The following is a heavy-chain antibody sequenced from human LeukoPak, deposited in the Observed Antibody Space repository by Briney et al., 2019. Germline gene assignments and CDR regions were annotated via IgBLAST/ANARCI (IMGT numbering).Heavy chain of an antibody. CDR1: GYTFTSYD. CDR3: ARGAPQGYCSGGSCPYFDY. J-gene: IGHJ4*02. V-gene: IGHV1-8*01. Sequence: ASVKVSCKASGYTFTSYDFNWVRQATGQGLEWMGWINPNSGNTGYAQKFQGRVTMTRNTSISTAYMEVSSLRSEDTAVYYCARGAPQGYCSGGSCPYFDYWGQGTLVTVSS. D-gene: IGHD2-15*01. CDR2: INPNSGNT.